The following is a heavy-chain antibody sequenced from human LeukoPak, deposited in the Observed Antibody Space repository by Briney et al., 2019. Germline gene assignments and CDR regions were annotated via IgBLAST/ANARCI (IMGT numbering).Heavy chain of an antibody. D-gene: IGHD5-24*01. CDR3: ARGPVEMATITPLDY. CDR1: GYTFTSYG. V-gene: IGHV1-69*05. J-gene: IGHJ4*02. CDR2: IIPIFGTA. Sequence: SVKVSCKASGYTFTSYGISWVRQAPGQGLEWMGGIIPIFGTANYAQKFQGRVTITTDESTSTAYMELSSLRSEDTAVYYCARGPVEMATITPLDYWGQGTLVTVSS.